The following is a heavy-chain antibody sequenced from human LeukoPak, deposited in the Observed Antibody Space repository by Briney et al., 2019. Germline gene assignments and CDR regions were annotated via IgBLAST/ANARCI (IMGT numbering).Heavy chain of an antibody. D-gene: IGHD3-10*01. CDR3: AREFPVLGYYGSGSYIGY. J-gene: IGHJ4*02. V-gene: IGHV1-2*06. Sequence: GASVKVSCKASGYTFTGYYMHWVRQAPGQGLEWMGRINPNSGGTNHAQKFQGRVTMTRDTSISTAYMELSRLRSDDTAVYYCAREFPVLGYYGSGSYIGYWGQGTLVTVSS. CDR1: GYTFTGYY. CDR2: INPNSGGT.